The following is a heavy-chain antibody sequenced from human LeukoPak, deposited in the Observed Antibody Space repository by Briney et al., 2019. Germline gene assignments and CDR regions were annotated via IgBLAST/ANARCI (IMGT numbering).Heavy chain of an antibody. J-gene: IGHJ4*02. V-gene: IGHV1-69*05. CDR3: AREDMITFGGVID. CDR1: GGTFSSHA. Sequence: WASVKVSCKASGGTFSSHAISWVRQAPGQGLEWMGRIIPIFGTANYAQKFQGSVTITTDESTSTAYMELSSLRSEDTAVYYCAREDMITFGGVIDWGQGTLVTVSS. D-gene: IGHD3-16*02. CDR2: IIPIFGTA.